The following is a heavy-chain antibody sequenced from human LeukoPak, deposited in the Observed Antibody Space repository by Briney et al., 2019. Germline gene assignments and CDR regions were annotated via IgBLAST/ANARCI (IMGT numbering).Heavy chain of an antibody. Sequence: SETLSLTCAVYGGSFNTYYWNWIRQSPGKGLEWIGEINHTGTTNYNPSLKSRVSISVHTSKNQFSLRLSSVTAADTAVYYCARHGRGTYYYLPNRGNWFDPWGQGTLVTVSS. CDR2: INHTGTT. D-gene: IGHD1-26*01. CDR1: GGSFNTYY. V-gene: IGHV4-34*01. J-gene: IGHJ5*02. CDR3: ARHGRGTYYYLPNRGNWFDP.